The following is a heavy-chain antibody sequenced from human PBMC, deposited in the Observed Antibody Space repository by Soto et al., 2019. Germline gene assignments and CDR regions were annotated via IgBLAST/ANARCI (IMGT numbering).Heavy chain of an antibody. D-gene: IGHD3-22*01. CDR3: AADTMYYYDSSVFYPPYYYGMDV. V-gene: IGHV1-3*01. Sequence: ASVKVSCKASGYTFTSYYMHWVRQAPGQRLEWMGRINAGSGNTNYSQKFKERVTITRDTSTSTAYLELSSLRSDDTAMYYCAADTMYYYDSSVFYPPYYYGMDVWGQGTTVTVSS. J-gene: IGHJ6*02. CDR2: INAGSGNT. CDR1: GYTFTSYY.